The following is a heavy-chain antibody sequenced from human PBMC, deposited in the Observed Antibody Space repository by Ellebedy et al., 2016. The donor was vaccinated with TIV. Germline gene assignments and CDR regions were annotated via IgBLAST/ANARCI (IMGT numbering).Heavy chain of an antibody. J-gene: IGHJ4*02. CDR3: ARDRGTSGFYY. CDR2: FGGRGGDT. V-gene: IGHV3-23*01. CDR1: GLTFSSYA. Sequence: PGGSLRLSCAASGLTFSSYAMSWVPQAPGKGLAWVSAFGGRGGDTYYADSVRGRFTISRDNSNHVLFLQMDRLRAGDTALYYCARDRGTSGFYYWGRGTRVTVSS. D-gene: IGHD2-2*01.